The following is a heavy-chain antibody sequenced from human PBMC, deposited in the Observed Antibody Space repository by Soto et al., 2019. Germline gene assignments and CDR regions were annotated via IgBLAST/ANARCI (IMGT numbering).Heavy chain of an antibody. CDR1: GGSFSSFS. V-gene: IGHV1-69*05. Sequence: GASVKVSCKVSGGSFSSFSINWVRQAPGQRFEWMGGIIPILGTGNFTQKFQDRVTFTRDTSASTAYMDLRSLRSEDTAVYYCARGIATGQLDPWGQGTLVTVSS. J-gene: IGHJ5*02. CDR2: IIPILGTG. CDR3: ARGIATGQLDP. D-gene: IGHD2-15*01.